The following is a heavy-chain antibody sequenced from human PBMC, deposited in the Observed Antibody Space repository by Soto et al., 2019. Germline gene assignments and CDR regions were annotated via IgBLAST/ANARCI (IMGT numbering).Heavy chain of an antibody. D-gene: IGHD6-13*01. CDR3: ARGSRNWPEDSYFDL. V-gene: IGHV4-59*01. CDR1: DDSISLYY. J-gene: IGHJ4*02. Sequence: ETLSLTCTVADDSISLYYWSWIRQPPGKRLDWIGFIDYSPTTKYTPSLKSRLTISLDTSNNQFSLNLSSVTAADTAVYFCARGSRNWPEDSYFDLWGQGPLVTVSS. CDR2: IDYSPTT.